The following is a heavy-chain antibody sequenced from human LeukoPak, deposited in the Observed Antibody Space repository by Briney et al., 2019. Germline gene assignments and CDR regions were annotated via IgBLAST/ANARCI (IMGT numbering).Heavy chain of an antibody. CDR3: ASTCSGGSCYPDDYGDYEGNYYYGMDV. V-gene: IGHV3-21*01. CDR1: GFTFSSYS. D-gene: IGHD2-15*01. Sequence: TGGSLRLSCAASGFTFSSYSMNWVRHAPGKGLEWVSSISSSSSYIYYADSVKGRFTISRDNAKNSLYLQMNSLRAEDTAVYYCASTCSGGSCYPDDYGDYEGNYYYGMDVWGKGTTVTVSS. CDR2: ISSSSSYI. J-gene: IGHJ6*04.